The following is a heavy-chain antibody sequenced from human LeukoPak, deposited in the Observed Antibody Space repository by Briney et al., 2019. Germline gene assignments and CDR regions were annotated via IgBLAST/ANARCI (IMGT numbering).Heavy chain of an antibody. J-gene: IGHJ4*02. CDR1: GGTFSNYA. Sequence: ASVKVSCKASGGTFSNYAISWVRQAPGQGLEWMGGIIPIFGTPRYAQTFQGRVTISADELTGTAYMEVSSLTSEDTAVYFCARDGHLDSKYYFDSWGQGTLVTVSS. V-gene: IGHV1-69*01. D-gene: IGHD2-21*01. CDR2: IIPIFGTP. CDR3: ARDGHLDSKYYFDS.